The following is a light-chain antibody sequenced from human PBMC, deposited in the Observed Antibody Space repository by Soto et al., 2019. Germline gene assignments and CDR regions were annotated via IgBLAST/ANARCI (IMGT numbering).Light chain of an antibody. J-gene: IGKJ1*01. Sequence: DTQMTQSPSTLSASVGDRVTIICRASQYISTQLAWYQQKPGKAPKLLISRASTLEGGVPSRFSGSGSGTEFTLTISSLQPDDFATYYCQQYYSYSTFGQGTRV. CDR2: RAS. V-gene: IGKV1-5*02. CDR3: QQYYSYST. CDR1: QYISTQ.